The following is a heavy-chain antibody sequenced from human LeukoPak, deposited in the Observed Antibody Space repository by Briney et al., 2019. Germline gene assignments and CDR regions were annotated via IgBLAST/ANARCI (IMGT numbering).Heavy chain of an antibody. CDR1: GFTFSSYS. CDR2: ISSSGSTI. D-gene: IGHD3-22*01. J-gene: IGHJ4*02. Sequence: PGGSLRLSCAASGFTFSSYSMNWVRQAPGKGLEWVSYISSSGSTIYYADSVKGRFTISRDNAKNSLYLQMNSLRDEDTAVYYCARDETEYYDSSGYYPDFDYWGQGTLVTVSS. CDR3: ARDETEYYDSSGYYPDFDY. V-gene: IGHV3-48*02.